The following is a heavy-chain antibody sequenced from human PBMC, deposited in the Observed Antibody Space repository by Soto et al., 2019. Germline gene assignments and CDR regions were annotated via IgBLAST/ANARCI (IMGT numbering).Heavy chain of an antibody. CDR2: INADGTST. D-gene: IGHD2-2*01. J-gene: IGHJ4*02. Sequence: LRLSCAASGFTFSNSWMHWVRQVSGKGLEWVSRINADGTSTSYADSVKGRFTISRDNAKNTLYLHVNSLRAEDTAVYYCVKVLARGVGVPRFYFDSWGQGALVTVS. V-gene: IGHV3-74*01. CDR1: GFTFSNSW. CDR3: VKVLARGVGVPRFYFDS.